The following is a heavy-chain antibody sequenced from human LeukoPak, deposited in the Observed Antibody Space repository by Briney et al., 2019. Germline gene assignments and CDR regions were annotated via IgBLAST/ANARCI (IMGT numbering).Heavy chain of an antibody. CDR2: ISSSSSYI. CDR3: ARQMIVVVYGFDI. CDR1: GFIFSDYY. D-gene: IGHD2-21*01. V-gene: IGHV3-11*03. Sequence: GGSLRLSCPASGFIFSDYYMSWIRQAPGKGLEWVSYISSSSSYINYADSVEGRFTISRDNAKNSLYLQMNSLRAEDTALYFCARQMIVVVYGFDIWGQGTMVTVSS. J-gene: IGHJ3*02.